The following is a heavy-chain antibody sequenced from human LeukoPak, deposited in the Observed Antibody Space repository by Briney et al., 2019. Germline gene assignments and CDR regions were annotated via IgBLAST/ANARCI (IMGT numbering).Heavy chain of an antibody. CDR2: ISSYNGKI. CDR1: GYTFTSYG. D-gene: IGHD4-11*01. V-gene: IGHV1-18*01. J-gene: IGHJ4*02. CDR3: ARTTLSNARACYFDY. Sequence: ASVKVSCKTSGYTFTSYGISWVRQAPGHGLEWMGWISSYNGKINYAQNLQGRVTMTTDTSTSTAYMELRSLRSDDTAVYYCARTTLSNARACYFDYWGQGTLVTVSS.